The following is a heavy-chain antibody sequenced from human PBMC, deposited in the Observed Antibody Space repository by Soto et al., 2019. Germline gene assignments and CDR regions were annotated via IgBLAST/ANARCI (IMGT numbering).Heavy chain of an antibody. V-gene: IGHV3-43*01. J-gene: IGHJ6*02. CDR3: AKEYSSGWYGYYYYGMDV. CDR2: ISWDGGST. D-gene: IGHD6-19*01. CDR1: GFTFDDYT. Sequence: GGSLRLSCAASGFTFDDYTMHWVRQAPGKGLEWVSLISWDGGSTYYADSVKGRFTISRDNSKNSLYLQMNSLRTEDTALYYCAKEYSSGWYGYYYYGMDVWGQGTTVTVSS.